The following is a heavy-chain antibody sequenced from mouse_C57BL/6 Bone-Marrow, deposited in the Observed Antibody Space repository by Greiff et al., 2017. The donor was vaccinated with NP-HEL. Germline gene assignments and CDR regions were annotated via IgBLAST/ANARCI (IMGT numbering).Heavy chain of an antibody. CDR3: ARGIYYDYGY. CDR1: GYTFTSYW. J-gene: IGHJ2*01. Sequence: VQLQQPGAELVRPGTSVKLSCKASGYTFTSYWMHWVKQRPGQGLEWIGVIDPSDSYTNYNQKFKGKATLTVDTSSSTAYMQLSSLTSEDSAVYYCARGIYYDYGYWGQGTTLTVSS. CDR2: IDPSDSYT. D-gene: IGHD2-4*01. V-gene: IGHV1-59*01.